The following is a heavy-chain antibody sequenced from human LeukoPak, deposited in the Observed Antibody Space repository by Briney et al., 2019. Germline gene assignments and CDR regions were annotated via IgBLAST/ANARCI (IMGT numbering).Heavy chain of an antibody. CDR1: GFTLIRYG. CDR2: ISYDGSYK. CDR3: AKDNARYYYYMDV. Sequence: GGSLRLSCAASGFTLIRYGMHWVRQAPGKGLEWLAVISYDGSYKYYADSVKGRFTISRDNSKNTLYLQMNSLKTEDTALYYCAKDNARYYYYMDVWGRGTTVTVSS. V-gene: IGHV3-30*18. J-gene: IGHJ6*03.